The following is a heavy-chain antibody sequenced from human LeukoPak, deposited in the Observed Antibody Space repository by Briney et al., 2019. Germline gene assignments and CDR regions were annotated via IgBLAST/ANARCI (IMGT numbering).Heavy chain of an antibody. CDR1: GFTFSSYE. CDR2: ISSSGSTI. J-gene: IGHJ6*03. V-gene: IGHV3-48*03. CDR3: AREDIVATRSHGGDYYYYYMGV. D-gene: IGHD5-12*01. Sequence: PGGSLRLSCAASGFTFSSYEMNWVRQAPGKGLEWVSYISSSGSTIYYADSVKGRFTISRDNAKNSLYLQMNSLRAEDTAVYYCAREDIVATRSHGGDYYYYYMGVWGKGTTVTVSS.